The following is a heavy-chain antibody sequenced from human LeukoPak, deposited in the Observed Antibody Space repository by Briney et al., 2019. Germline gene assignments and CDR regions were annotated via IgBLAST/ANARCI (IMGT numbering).Heavy chain of an antibody. CDR2: ISSSGSTI. Sequence: GGSQRLSCAASGFTLSDYYMSWIRQAPGKGLEWVSYISSSGSTIFYADSVKGRFTISRDNAKNSVFLQMNSLRAEDTAVYYCAREAYRPDYWGQGTLVTVSS. D-gene: IGHD2-21*01. CDR1: GFTLSDYY. V-gene: IGHV3-11*01. J-gene: IGHJ4*02. CDR3: AREAYRPDY.